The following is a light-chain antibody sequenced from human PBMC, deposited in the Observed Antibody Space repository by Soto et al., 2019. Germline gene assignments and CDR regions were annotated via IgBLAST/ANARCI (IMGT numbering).Light chain of an antibody. Sequence: EIVLTQSPGTLSLSPRESPTXYRRTSQSVSSSSLAWYQQKRGQAPRLLIHDASSRATGIPDRFSGSGSGTDFTLTISRLEPEDFAVYYCQQFSSYPLTFGGGTKVDIK. J-gene: IGKJ4*01. V-gene: IGKV3-20*01. CDR1: QSVSSSS. CDR3: QQFSSYPLT. CDR2: DAS.